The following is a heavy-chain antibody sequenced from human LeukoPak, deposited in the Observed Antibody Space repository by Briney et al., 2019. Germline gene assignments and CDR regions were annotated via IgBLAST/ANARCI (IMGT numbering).Heavy chain of an antibody. Sequence: ASVKVSCKASGGTFSSYTISWVRQAPGQGLEWMGRIIPILGIANYAQKFQGRVTITADKSTSTAYMELSSLRSEDTAVYYCARDRGGLRLGELSSYFDYWGRGTLVTVSS. J-gene: IGHJ4*02. CDR3: ARDRGGLRLGELSSYFDY. CDR2: IIPILGIA. CDR1: GGTFSSYT. D-gene: IGHD3-16*02. V-gene: IGHV1-69*04.